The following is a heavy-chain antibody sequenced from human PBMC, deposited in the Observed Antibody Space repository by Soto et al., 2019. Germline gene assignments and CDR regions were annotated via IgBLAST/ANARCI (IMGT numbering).Heavy chain of an antibody. V-gene: IGHV4-31*03. J-gene: IGHJ4*02. D-gene: IGHD2-2*01. CDR1: GGSISSGGYY. CDR2: IYYSGST. Sequence: SETLSLTCTVSGGSISSGGYYWSWIRQHPGKGLEWIGYIYYSGSTYYNPSLKSRVTISVDTSKNQFSLKLSSVTAADTAVYYCARDNQRGEYQLLGGYFDYWGQGTLVTVSS. CDR3: ARDNQRGEYQLLGGYFDY.